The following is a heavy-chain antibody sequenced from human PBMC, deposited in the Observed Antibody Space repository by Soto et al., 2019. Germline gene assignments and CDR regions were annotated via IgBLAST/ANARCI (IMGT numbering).Heavy chain of an antibody. J-gene: IGHJ6*04. CDR1: GFTSSSYA. Sequence: ESLKISCAPAGFTSSSYAMSWVRQAPGKGLEWVSAISGSGGSTYYADSVKGRFTISRDNSKNTLYLQMNSLRAENTAVYYCAENTYYYDSSTIFGMDVCGKGNRVTVCS. D-gene: IGHD3-22*01. V-gene: IGHV3-23*01. CDR2: ISGSGGST. CDR3: AENTYYYDSSTIFGMDV.